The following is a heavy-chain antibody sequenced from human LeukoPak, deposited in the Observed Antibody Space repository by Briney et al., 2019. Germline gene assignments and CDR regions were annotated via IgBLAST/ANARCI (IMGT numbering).Heavy chain of an antibody. V-gene: IGHV1-18*01. D-gene: IGHD3-3*01. CDR1: GYTFSNYG. CDR2: ISGYNGNT. Sequence: ASVKVSFKASGYTFSNYGITWLRQAPGQGLECMGWISGYNGNTNYAQKLQGRVTMTTDTSTSTAYMELRSLRSDDTAVYYCARSDDFWSGYPGLYYGMDVWGQGTTVTVSS. CDR3: ARSDDFWSGYPGLYYGMDV. J-gene: IGHJ6*02.